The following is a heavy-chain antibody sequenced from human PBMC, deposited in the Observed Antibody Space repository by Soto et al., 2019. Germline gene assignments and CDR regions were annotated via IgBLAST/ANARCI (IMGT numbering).Heavy chain of an antibody. Sequence: QVQLVQSGAEVKKPGASVKVSCKASGYTFTSYAMHWVRQAPGQRLEWMGWINAGNGNTKYSQKFQGRVTITRDTSASTAYMEPSSLRSEDTAVYYCARGGSYSYGHFDYWGQGTLVTVSS. D-gene: IGHD5-18*01. CDR1: GYTFTSYA. CDR2: INAGNGNT. V-gene: IGHV1-3*01. J-gene: IGHJ4*02. CDR3: ARGGSYSYGHFDY.